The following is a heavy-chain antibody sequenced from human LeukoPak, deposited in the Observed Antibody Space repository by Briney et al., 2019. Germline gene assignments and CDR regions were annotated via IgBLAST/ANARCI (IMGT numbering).Heavy chain of an antibody. V-gene: IGHV4-34*01. Sequence: PSETLSLTCAIYGGSFGHYYWSWIRQSPGKGLEWVGEIHPSGITSFNPSLESRVSISKDTSKNQFSLKLTSVTAADTAVYYCSRGSDESKTGDYWGQGTLVTVSS. D-gene: IGHD6-25*01. CDR2: IHPSGIT. CDR3: SRGSDESKTGDY. CDR1: GGSFGHYY. J-gene: IGHJ4*02.